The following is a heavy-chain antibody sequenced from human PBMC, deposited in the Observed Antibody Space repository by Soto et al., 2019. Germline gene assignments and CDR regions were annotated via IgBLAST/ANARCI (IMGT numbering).Heavy chain of an antibody. CDR3: SGGGGFMIES. J-gene: IGHJ4*02. V-gene: IGHV3-7*03. Sequence: EVQLVESGGGLVQPGGSLRLSCAASGFTFSGFWMNWVRQAPGKGLEWVANVKQDGSATYYVDSVRVRFTISRDNAKNSLYLQMNGLRAEDTAIYSCSGGGGFMIESWCLGAPVTVSS. CDR2: VKQDGSAT. D-gene: IGHD2-15*01. CDR1: GFTFSGFW.